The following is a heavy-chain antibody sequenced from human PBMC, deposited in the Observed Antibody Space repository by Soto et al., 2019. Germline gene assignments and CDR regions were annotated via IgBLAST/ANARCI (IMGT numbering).Heavy chain of an antibody. CDR2: IWYDGSNK. CDR1: GFTFSSYG. V-gene: IGHV3-33*01. J-gene: IGHJ4*02. CDR3: ARDLDATTPFDY. D-gene: IGHD1-1*01. Sequence: PGGSLRLSCAASGFTFSSYGMHWVRQAPGKGLEWVAVIWYDGSNKYYVDSVKGRFTISRDNSKNTLYLQMNSLRAEDTAVYYCARDLDATTPFDYWGQGTLVTVSS.